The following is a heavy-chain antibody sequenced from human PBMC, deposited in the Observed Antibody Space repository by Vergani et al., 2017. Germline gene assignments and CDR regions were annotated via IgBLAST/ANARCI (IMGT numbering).Heavy chain of an antibody. CDR3: ASDEGYAGGFDY. Sequence: QLQLQESGPGLVKPSETLSLTCTVSGGSISSSSYYWGWLRQPPGKGLGWIGSIYYSGSTYYNQSLKSRVTISVDTSKNQFSLKLSSVTAADTAVYYCASDEGYAGGFDYWGQGTLVTVSS. J-gene: IGHJ4*02. CDR1: GGSISSSSYY. D-gene: IGHD5-12*01. V-gene: IGHV4-39*07. CDR2: IYYSGST.